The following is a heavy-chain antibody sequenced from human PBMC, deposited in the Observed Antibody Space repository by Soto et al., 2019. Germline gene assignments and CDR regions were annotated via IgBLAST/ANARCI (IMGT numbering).Heavy chain of an antibody. V-gene: IGHV3-23*01. Sequence: EVQLLESGGGLVQPGGSLRLSCAASGFTFSTYAMRWVRQAPGKGLEWVSAISGRGDSTYYADSGKGRFTISRDNSKNTLYLQMTSLRAEDTAVYYCARRGSGSYYDYWGQGTLVTVSS. D-gene: IGHD1-26*01. CDR2: ISGRGDST. J-gene: IGHJ4*02. CDR1: GFTFSTYA. CDR3: ARRGSGSYYDY.